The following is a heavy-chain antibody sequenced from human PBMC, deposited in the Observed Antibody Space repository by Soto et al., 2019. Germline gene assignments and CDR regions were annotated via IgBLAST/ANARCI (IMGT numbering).Heavy chain of an antibody. CDR3: ARDSKFNIGHYYGMDV. V-gene: IGHV1-69*13. CDR2: IIPIFGTA. D-gene: IGHD2-15*01. Sequence: SVKVSCKASGGTFSSYAISWVRQAPGQGLEWMGGIIPIFGTANYAQKCQGRVTITADESTSTAYMELSSLRSEDTAVYYCARDSKFNIGHYYGMDVWGQGTTVTVSS. J-gene: IGHJ6*02. CDR1: GGTFSSYA.